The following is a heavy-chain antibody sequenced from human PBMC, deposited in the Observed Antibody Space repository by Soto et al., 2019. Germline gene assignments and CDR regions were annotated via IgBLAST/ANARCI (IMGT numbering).Heavy chain of an antibody. CDR3: AHKGYGDYPLDY. V-gene: IGHV2-5*02. J-gene: IGHJ4*02. CDR1: GFSLSTSGVG. D-gene: IGHD4-17*01. Sequence: QITLKESGPTLVKPTQTLTLTCTFSGFSLSTSGVGVCWIRQPPGKALEWLAVIYWDSSKHYSPSLESRLTINKATSKNQVVLTMTNMEPVDTATYYCAHKGYGDYPLDYWGQGTLVTVSS. CDR2: IYWDSSK.